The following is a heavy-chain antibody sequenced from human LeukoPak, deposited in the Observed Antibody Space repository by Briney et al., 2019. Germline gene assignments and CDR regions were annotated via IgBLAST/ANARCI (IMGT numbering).Heavy chain of an antibody. V-gene: IGHV3-53*01. CDR1: GFTVSSNY. D-gene: IGHD2-15*01. CDR3: ARTQAPYCSGGSCYSDDAFDI. Sequence: GGSLRLSCAASGFTVSSNYMSWVRQAPGKGLEWVSVIYSGGSTYHADSVKGRFTISRDNSKNTLYLQMNSLRAEDTAVYYCARTQAPYCSGGSCYSDDAFDIWGQGTMVTVSS. CDR2: IYSGGST. J-gene: IGHJ3*02.